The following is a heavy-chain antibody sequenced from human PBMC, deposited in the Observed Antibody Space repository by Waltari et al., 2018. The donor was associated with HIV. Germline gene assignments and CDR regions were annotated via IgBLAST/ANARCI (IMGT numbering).Heavy chain of an antibody. D-gene: IGHD5-12*01. V-gene: IGHV1-69*01. CDR2: IIPVFGTP. CDR3: ARDRRYSGYDFDF. Sequence: QVQLVQSGAEVKKPGSSMKVSCTASRGTFSSYAISWVRQAPGQGLEWMGGIIPVFGTPKYAQKFQGRVTITADESTDTAFLELSNLKFEDTAVYYCARDRRYSGYDFDFWGQGTLVTVSS. J-gene: IGHJ4*02. CDR1: RGTFSSYA.